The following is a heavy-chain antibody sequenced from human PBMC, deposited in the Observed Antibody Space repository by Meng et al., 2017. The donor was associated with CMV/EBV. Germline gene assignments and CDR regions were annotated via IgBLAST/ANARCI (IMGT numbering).Heavy chain of an antibody. J-gene: IGHJ5*02. CDR3: ARGGPITIFGVAINWFDP. CDR1: GGSISSGGYY. V-gene: IGHV4-31*03. D-gene: IGHD3-3*01. Sequence: LRLSCTVSGGSISSGGYYWSWIRQHPGKGLEWIGYIYYSGSTYYNPSLKSRVTISVDTSKNQFSLKLSSVTAADTAVYYCARGGPITIFGVAINWFDPWGQGTLVTVSS. CDR2: IYYSGST.